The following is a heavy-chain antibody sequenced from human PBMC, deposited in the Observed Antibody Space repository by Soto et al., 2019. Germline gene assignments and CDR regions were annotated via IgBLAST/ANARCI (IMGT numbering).Heavy chain of an antibody. Sequence: GGSLRLSCAASGFTFSNYAMSWVRQTPGKGLDWVSAISGGGGTTYYADSVKGRFTISRDNSKNTLSLQMNSLRAEDTAVYYCAKEDYDTSGYYYALYRHWGQETLVTVSS. CDR1: GFTFSNYA. CDR3: AKEDYDTSGYYYALYRH. V-gene: IGHV3-23*01. CDR2: ISGGGGTT. J-gene: IGHJ4*02. D-gene: IGHD3-22*01.